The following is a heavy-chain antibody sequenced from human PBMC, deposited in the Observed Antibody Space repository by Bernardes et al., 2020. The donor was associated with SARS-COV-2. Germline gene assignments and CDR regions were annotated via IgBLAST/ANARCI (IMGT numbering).Heavy chain of an antibody. Sequence: SETLSLTCTVSGGSINNFYWSWIRQPPGKGLEYIGYIYYTGTTNYNPSLKSRVTISVDTSKNQFSLRLTSVTAADTAVYYCARGEVQGVTWFDPWGRGTLVTVSS. D-gene: IGHD3-10*01. CDR1: GGSINNFY. V-gene: IGHV4-59*01. J-gene: IGHJ5*02. CDR3: ARGEVQGVTWFDP. CDR2: IYYTGTT.